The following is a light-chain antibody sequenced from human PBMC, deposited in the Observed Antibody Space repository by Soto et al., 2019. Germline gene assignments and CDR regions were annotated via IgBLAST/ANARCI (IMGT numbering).Light chain of an antibody. Sequence: QSVLTQPPSVSGAPGQRVTISCTGSSSNIGAGYDVHWYQQLPGTAPKLLIYGNSNRPSGVPDRFSGSESGNTASLTISGLQSEDEADYYCCSFAGNYIYVFGTGTKLTVL. CDR2: GNS. V-gene: IGLV1-40*01. CDR1: SSNIGAGYD. CDR3: CSFAGNYIYV. J-gene: IGLJ1*01.